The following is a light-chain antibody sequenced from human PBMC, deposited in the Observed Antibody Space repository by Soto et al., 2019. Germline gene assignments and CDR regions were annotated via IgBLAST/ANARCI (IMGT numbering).Light chain of an antibody. V-gene: IGLV2-11*01. CDR1: SRDIAVYSY. CDR2: DVP. CDR3: SSYAGSYTWI. Sequence: TVLTKPRSVSGSPGESVTFACTGTSRDIAVYSYVSWFQQHHGIASELFSSDVPQPPPGVPARFSGSKSCNPAALTISALQDEDEAEYFCSSYAGSYTWIFGSGTKVTVL. J-gene: IGLJ1*01.